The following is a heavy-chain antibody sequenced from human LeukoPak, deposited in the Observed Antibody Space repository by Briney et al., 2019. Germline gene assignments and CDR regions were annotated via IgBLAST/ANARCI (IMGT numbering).Heavy chain of an antibody. Sequence: SETLSLTCAVYGGSFSGYYWSWIRQPPGKGLEWIGEINHSGSTNYNPSLKSRVTTSVDMSKNQFSLKLSSVTAADTAVYYCARAGGYFSFWGQGTLVTVSS. CDR1: GGSFSGYY. D-gene: IGHD3-10*01. J-gene: IGHJ4*02. CDR3: ARAGGYFSF. V-gene: IGHV4-34*01. CDR2: INHSGST.